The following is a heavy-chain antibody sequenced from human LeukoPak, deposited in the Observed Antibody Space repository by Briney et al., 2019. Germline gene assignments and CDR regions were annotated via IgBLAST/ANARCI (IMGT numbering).Heavy chain of an antibody. CDR2: INHSGST. Sequence: PSETLSLTCAVYGGSFSGYYWSWIRQPPGKGLEWIGKINHSGSTNYSPSLKSRVTISVDTSKNQFSLKLSSVTAADTAVYYCARVFSGRVSVTTVTTRGYFDLWGRGTLVTVSS. CDR3: ARVFSGRVSVTTVTTRGYFDL. V-gene: IGHV4-34*01. D-gene: IGHD4-17*01. CDR1: GGSFSGYY. J-gene: IGHJ2*01.